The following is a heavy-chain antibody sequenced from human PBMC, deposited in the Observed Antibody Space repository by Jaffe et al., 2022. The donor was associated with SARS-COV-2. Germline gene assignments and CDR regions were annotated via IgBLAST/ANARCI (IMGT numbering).Heavy chain of an antibody. D-gene: IGHD2-21*02. CDR3: ATEAYCGGDCYNFDY. J-gene: IGHJ4*02. Sequence: QLQLQESGPGLVKPSETLSLTCTVSGGSISSSSYYWGWIRQPPGKGLEWIGSIYYSGSTYYNPSLKSRITISADTSKNQFSLNLSSVTAADTAVYYCATEAYCGGDCYNFDYWGQGVLVTVSS. V-gene: IGHV4-39*01. CDR1: GGSISSSSYY. CDR2: IYYSGST.